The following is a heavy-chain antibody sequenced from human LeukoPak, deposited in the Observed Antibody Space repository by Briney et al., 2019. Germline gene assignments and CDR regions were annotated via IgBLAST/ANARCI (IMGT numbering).Heavy chain of an antibody. V-gene: IGHV3-23*01. CDR3: AKDRPYITSWYGCSTP. CDR1: GFSLSSYG. CDR2: LSDSGGGT. J-gene: IGHJ5*02. D-gene: IGHD6-13*01. Sequence: GGSLRLSCSASGFSLSSYGMTWVRQAPGKQLEWVSTLSDSGGGTYYADSVKGRFTISRDNSRNTLYLQMHSLRVEDTAVYYCAKDRPYITSWYGCSTPWGQGTLVTVSS.